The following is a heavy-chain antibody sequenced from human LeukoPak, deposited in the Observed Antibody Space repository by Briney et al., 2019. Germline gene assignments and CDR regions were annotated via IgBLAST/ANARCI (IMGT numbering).Heavy chain of an antibody. CDR3: ARAAQRTPLTYFDY. CDR1: GGSFSGYY. V-gene: IGHV4-34*01. CDR2: IYYSGST. J-gene: IGHJ4*02. D-gene: IGHD1-1*01. Sequence: SETLSLTFADYGGSFSGYYWGWIRQPPGKGLEWISSIYYSGSTYYNPSLKSRVTISVDTSKNQFSLKLSSVPAADTAVYYCARAAQRTPLTYFDYWGQGTLVTVSS.